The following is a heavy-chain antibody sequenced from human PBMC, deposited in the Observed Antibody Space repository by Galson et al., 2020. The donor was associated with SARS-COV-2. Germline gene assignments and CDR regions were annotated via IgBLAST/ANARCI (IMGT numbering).Heavy chain of an antibody. CDR1: GFTFSDCA. V-gene: IGHV3-33*01. D-gene: IGHD2-2*01. CDR2: IWYNGRND. J-gene: IGHJ4*02. CDR3: AREGESGIIAAPMDY. Sequence: GESLRLSCAASGFTFSDCAMHWVRQAPGKGLEWVAVIWYNGRNDYYADSVKGRFTISRDNSKNTMYLQMNSLRVEDTAVYYCAREGESGIIAAPMDYWGQGTLVTVSS.